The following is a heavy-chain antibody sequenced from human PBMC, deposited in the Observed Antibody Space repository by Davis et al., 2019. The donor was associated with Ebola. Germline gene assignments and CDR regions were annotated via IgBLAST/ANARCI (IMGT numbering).Heavy chain of an antibody. CDR1: GYSFTSYW. D-gene: IGHD4/OR15-4a*01. CDR3: ARQASPYGAIDY. V-gene: IGHV5-51*01. Sequence: GESLKISCKGSGYSFTSYWISWVRQMPGKGLEWMGIIYPGDSGTRYSPSFEGQVTISVDRSIKTAHLQWSSLKATDAAIYYCARQASPYGAIDYWGQGTLVTVSS. CDR2: IYPGDSGT. J-gene: IGHJ4*02.